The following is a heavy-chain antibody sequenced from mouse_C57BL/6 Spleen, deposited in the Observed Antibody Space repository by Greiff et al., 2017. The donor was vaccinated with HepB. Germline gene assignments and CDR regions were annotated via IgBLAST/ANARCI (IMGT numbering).Heavy chain of an antibody. V-gene: IGHV5-4*01. J-gene: IGHJ2*01. CDR2: ISDGGSYT. Sequence: EVQRVESGGGLVKPGGSLKLSCAASGFTFSSYAMSWVRQTPEKRLEWVATISDGGSYTYYPDNVKGRFTISRDNAKNNLYLQMSHLKSEDTAMYYCARDRATVVAKYYFDYWGQGTTLTVSS. CDR3: ARDRATVVAKYYFDY. D-gene: IGHD1-1*01. CDR1: GFTFSSYA.